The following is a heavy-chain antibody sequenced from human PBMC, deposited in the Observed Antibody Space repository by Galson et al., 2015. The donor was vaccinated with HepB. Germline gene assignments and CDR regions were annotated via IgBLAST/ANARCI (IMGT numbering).Heavy chain of an antibody. J-gene: IGHJ4*02. D-gene: IGHD1-26*01. CDR1: GFTFSSYA. CDR3: ARGVPSGGSYYFDY. CDR2: IYSGGST. Sequence: SPRLSCAASGFTFSSYAMSWVRQAPGKGLEWVSVIYSGGSTYYADSVKGRFTISRDNSKNTLYLQMNSLRAEDTAVYYCARGVPSGGSYYFDYWGQGTLVTVSS. V-gene: IGHV3-53*01.